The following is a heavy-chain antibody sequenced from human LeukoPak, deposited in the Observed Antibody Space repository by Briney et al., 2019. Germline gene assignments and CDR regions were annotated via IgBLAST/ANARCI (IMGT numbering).Heavy chain of an antibody. D-gene: IGHD6-19*01. CDR2: MYYSGNT. CDR3: VTFIAVAGYVDY. Sequence: PSETLSLTCTVSGGSISSRTYYWGWTRQPPGKGLEWIASMYYSGNTYYNPSLKSRVTISVDTSKNQFSLKLSSVTAADTAVYYCVTFIAVAGYVDYWGQGTLVTVSS. V-gene: IGHV4-39*01. CDR1: GGSISSRTYY. J-gene: IGHJ4*02.